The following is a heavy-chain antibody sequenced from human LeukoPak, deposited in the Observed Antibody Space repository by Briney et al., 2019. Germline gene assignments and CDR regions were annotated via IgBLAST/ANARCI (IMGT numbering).Heavy chain of an antibody. CDR1: GFTFSSYS. J-gene: IGHJ6*02. CDR3: ARVIGGNPYYYGMDV. Sequence: GGSLRLSCAASGFTFSSYSMNWVRQAPGKGLEWVSSISSGSSYIYNAGSVKGRFTISRDNAKNSLYLQMNSLRAEDTAVYYCARVIGGNPYYYGMDVWGQGTTVTVSS. D-gene: IGHD4-23*01. CDR2: ISSGSSYI. V-gene: IGHV3-21*01.